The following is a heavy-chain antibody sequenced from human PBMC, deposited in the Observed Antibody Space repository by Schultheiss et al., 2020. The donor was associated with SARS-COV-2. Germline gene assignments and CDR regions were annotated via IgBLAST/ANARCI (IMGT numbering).Heavy chain of an antibody. CDR1: GLPFNMYA. V-gene: IGHV3-48*02. CDR2: ISSSSSTI. CDR3: ARGRDNFQPGYYYGMDV. Sequence: GGSLRLSCTVSGLPFNMYAMSWVRQAPGKGLEWVSYISSSSSTIYYADSVKGRFTISRVNAKNSLYMQMNSLRDEDTAVYYCARGRDNFQPGYYYGMDVWGQGTTVTVSS. J-gene: IGHJ6*02. D-gene: IGHD5-24*01.